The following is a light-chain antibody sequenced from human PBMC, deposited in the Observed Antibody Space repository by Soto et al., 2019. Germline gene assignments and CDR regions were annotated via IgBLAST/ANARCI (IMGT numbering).Light chain of an antibody. Sequence: EIVMTQSPATLSVSPGERATLSCRASQSVSSNLAWYQQKPGQAPRLLIYGASTRATGIPVRFSGSGSESDFTLTISSLEPEDFAVYYCQQRSNWPTFGPGTKVDIK. CDR3: QQRSNWPT. CDR2: GAS. V-gene: IGKV3-15*01. CDR1: QSVSSN. J-gene: IGKJ3*01.